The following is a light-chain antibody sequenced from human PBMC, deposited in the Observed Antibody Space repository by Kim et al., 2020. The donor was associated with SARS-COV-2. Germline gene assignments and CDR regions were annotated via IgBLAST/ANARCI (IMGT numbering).Light chain of an antibody. CDR3: QQYNYWWT. Sequence: SVAPGGTATPSCRASQSVSNNLAWYQQKPGQAPRLLIYGASTRATGIPARFSGSGSGKEFTLTISSLQSEDFGVYYCQQYNYWWTFGQGTKVDIK. J-gene: IGKJ1*01. CDR2: GAS. V-gene: IGKV3-15*01. CDR1: QSVSNN.